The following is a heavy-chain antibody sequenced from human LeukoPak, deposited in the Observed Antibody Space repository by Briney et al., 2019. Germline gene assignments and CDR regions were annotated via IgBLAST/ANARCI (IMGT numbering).Heavy chain of an antibody. D-gene: IGHD3-22*01. CDR1: GFTFSDYY. CDR2: ISSSGSTI. V-gene: IGHV3-11*01. CDR3: ARDLVVVTAKGFDP. J-gene: IGHJ5*02. Sequence: GGSLRLSCAASGFTFSDYYMSWIRQAPGKGLEGVSDISSSGSTIYYADSVKGRFTISRDNAKNSLYLQMNSLRAEDTAVYYCARDLVVVTAKGFDPWGQGTLVTVSS.